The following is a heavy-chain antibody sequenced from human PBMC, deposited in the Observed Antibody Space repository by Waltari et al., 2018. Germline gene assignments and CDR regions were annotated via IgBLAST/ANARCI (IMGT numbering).Heavy chain of an antibody. D-gene: IGHD6-19*01. CDR3: ARNQRGWFDAFDI. Sequence: QLQLQESGPGPVEPSETLSLTCTASGHSISNNNYYWGWIRQPRGTGLQWIGSIHYIGDTYYSSSLKSRVIISVDTSNNQFSLRLTSVTAADTAIYFCARNQRGWFDAFDIWGQGTAVTVSS. J-gene: IGHJ3*02. CDR1: GHSISNNNYY. V-gene: IGHV4-39*07. CDR2: IHYIGDT.